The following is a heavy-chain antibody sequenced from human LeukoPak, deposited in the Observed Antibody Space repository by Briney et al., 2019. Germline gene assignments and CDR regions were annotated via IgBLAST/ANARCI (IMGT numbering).Heavy chain of an antibody. CDR1: GYTFTDYY. D-gene: IGHD3-9*01. J-gene: IGHJ4*02. CDR2: INPNSGGT. V-gene: IGHV1-2*02. CDR3: AILLTGQGDY. Sequence: ASVKVSCKTSGYTFTDYYMHWVRQAPGQGLEWMGWINPNSGGTKFAQKFQGRVTLTRDTSVSTAYMELNRLRFDDTAVYYCAILLTGQGDYWGLGSLVTVSS.